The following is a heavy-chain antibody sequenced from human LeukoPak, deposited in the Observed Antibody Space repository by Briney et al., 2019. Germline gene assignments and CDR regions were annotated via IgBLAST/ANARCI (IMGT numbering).Heavy chain of an antibody. J-gene: IGHJ4*02. V-gene: IGHV3-30*18. CDR1: GLTLSSYG. CDR2: IPHDGSNK. CDR3: AKLRGYYGSGQQITLDY. D-gene: IGHD3-10*01. Sequence: GGSLRLSCAASGLTLSSYGMHWVRQAPGKGLEWVAVIPHDGSNKYYADSVKGRFTISRDNAKNTLYLQMDSLSVEDTAVYYCAKLRGYYGSGQQITLDYWGQGTLVTVSS.